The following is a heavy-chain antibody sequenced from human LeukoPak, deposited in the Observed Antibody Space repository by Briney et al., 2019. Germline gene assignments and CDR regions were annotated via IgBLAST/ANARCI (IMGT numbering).Heavy chain of an antibody. CDR1: GASINSHY. CDR2: IYISGST. Sequence: PSETLSLTCSVSGASINSHYWTWIRQPAGKGLEWIGRIYISGSTNYSPFLKSRVTMSVDTSKNQFSLNLISVTAADTAVYYCARALNPLTGTYYFDYWGQGTLVTVSS. D-gene: IGHD4/OR15-4a*01. CDR3: ARALNPLTGTYYFDY. V-gene: IGHV4-4*07. J-gene: IGHJ4*02.